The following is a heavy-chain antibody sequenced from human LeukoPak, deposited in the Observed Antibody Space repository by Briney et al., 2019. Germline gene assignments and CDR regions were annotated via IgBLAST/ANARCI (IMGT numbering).Heavy chain of an antibody. CDR1: GIIFSSYS. V-gene: IGHV3-48*01. D-gene: IGHD2-8*01. CDR2: ISSSGSTI. Sequence: GGSLRLSCAVSGIIFSSYSMNWVRQAPGKGLEWVSYISSSGSTIYYADSVKGRFTISRDNAKNSLYLQMNSLRAEDTAVYYCARGGGYCTNGVCWTGVRPFDYWGQGTLVTVSS. CDR3: ARGGGYCTNGVCWTGVRPFDY. J-gene: IGHJ4*02.